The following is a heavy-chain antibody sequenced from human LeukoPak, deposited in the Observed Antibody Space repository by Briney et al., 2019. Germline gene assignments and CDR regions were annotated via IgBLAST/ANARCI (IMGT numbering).Heavy chain of an antibody. D-gene: IGHD6-13*01. V-gene: IGHV3-30*03. J-gene: IGHJ3*02. Sequence: GGSLRLSCAASGFTFSSYGMHWVRQAPGKGLEWVAVISYDGSNKYYADSVKGRFTISRDNSKNTLYLQMNSLRAEDTAVYYCAGGQQLEYAFDIWGQGTMVTDSS. CDR2: ISYDGSNK. CDR1: GFTFSSYG. CDR3: AGGQQLEYAFDI.